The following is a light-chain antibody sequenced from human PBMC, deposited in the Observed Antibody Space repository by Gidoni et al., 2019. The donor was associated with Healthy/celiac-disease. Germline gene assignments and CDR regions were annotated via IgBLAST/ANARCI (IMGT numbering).Light chain of an antibody. V-gene: IGLV1-40*01. J-gene: IGLJ7*01. CDR3: QSYDSSLSGCV. CDR1: SSNIGAGYD. Sequence: QSVLTQPPSVSGAPGQRVPISCTGSSSNIGAGYDVHWYQQLPGTAPKLLIYGNSNRPSGVPDRFSGSKSGTSASLAITGLQAEDEADYYCQSYDSSLSGCVFGGGTQLTVL. CDR2: GNS.